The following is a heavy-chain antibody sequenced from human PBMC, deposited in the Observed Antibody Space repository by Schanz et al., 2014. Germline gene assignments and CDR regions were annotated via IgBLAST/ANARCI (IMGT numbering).Heavy chain of an antibody. Sequence: QVRLVQSGAEVKKPGSSVKVSCKSSGATFNSYAFGWVRQAPGQGFEWVGSIIPPLCQTRYAQKFEERVIITADTSTTTVYMDLASLTSDDTAVYFCARIIDGDYLYWGQGTLVTVSS. V-gene: IGHV1-69*04. CDR2: IIPPLCQT. CDR1: GATFNSYA. CDR3: ARIIDGDYLY. D-gene: IGHD4-17*01. J-gene: IGHJ4*02.